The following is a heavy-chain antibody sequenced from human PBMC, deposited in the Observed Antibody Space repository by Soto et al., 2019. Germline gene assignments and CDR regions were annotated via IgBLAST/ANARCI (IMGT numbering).Heavy chain of an antibody. D-gene: IGHD3-3*01. J-gene: IGHJ4*02. V-gene: IGHV3-11*06. CDR3: GKGDTIFGVVDD. CDR2: INNDATYR. Sequence: PGGSLRLSCAGSGFTFSDYFITWIRQAPGKGLEWISYINNDATYRKYADSVKGRFAVSRDNAKNSVFLQMNSLRPEDTALYYCGKGDTIFGVVDDWGPGTLVTVSS. CDR1: GFTFSDYF.